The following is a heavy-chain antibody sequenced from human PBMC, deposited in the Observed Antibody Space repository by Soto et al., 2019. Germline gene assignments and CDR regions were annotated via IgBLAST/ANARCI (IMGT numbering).Heavy chain of an antibody. CDR3: TRRVYQSANWFDP. J-gene: IGHJ5*02. V-gene: IGHV1-69*06. CDR2: IIPMSGRP. CDR1: GGTFNSFS. Sequence: QVQLVQSGAEVKTPGSSVRVSCKASGGTFNSFSIDWVRQAPGQGFEWMGGIIPMSGRPNYAQRFQGRVTFSADKSTNTVYMEVNSLTYEDTAVYYCTRRVYQSANWFDPWGQGTLVTVSS.